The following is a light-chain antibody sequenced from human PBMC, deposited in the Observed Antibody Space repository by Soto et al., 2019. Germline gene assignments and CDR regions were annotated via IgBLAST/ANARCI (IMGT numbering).Light chain of an antibody. CDR1: QSISRN. CDR2: GAS. V-gene: IGKV3-15*01. CDR3: QQHNNWVT. J-gene: IGKJ4*01. Sequence: EIVMTQSQATLSVSPGERATLSCRASQSISRNLAWYQQIPGQAPRLLIYGASTRATGIPARFSGSESGTEFTLTITSLQSEDFVVYYCQQHNNWVTFGGGTKVEIK.